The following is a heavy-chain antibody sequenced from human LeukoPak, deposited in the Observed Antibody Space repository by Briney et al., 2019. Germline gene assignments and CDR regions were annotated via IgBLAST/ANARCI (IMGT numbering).Heavy chain of an antibody. D-gene: IGHD6-19*01. CDR2: ISSSGSTI. CDR3: ARPSYSSGWYHAFDI. Sequence: QSGGSLRLSCAASGFTFSSYEMNWVRQAPGKGLEWVSYISSSGSTIYYADSVKGRFTISRDNAKNSLYLQMNSLRAEDTAVYYCARPSYSSGWYHAFDIWGQGTMVTVSS. V-gene: IGHV3-48*03. J-gene: IGHJ3*02. CDR1: GFTFSSYE.